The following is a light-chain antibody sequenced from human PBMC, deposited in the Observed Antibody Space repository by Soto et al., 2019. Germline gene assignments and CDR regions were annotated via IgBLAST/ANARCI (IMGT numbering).Light chain of an antibody. CDR3: QLYSVYSSLT. CDR2: QAS. CDR1: ESISRW. V-gene: IGKV1-5*03. Sequence: DIEMTQSPSTLSASVGDRVTITCRASESISRWLAWYQQKPGKVPKLLIYQASSLESGVPSRFSGSGSGTEFTLTISSLQTEDFATYYCQLYSVYSSLTFGQGTKVEIK. J-gene: IGKJ1*01.